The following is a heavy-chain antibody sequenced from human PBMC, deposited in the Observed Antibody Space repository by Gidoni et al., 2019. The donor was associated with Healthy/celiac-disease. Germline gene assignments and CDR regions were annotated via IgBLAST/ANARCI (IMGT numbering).Heavy chain of an antibody. CDR1: GGSIRSYY. J-gene: IGHJ5*02. CDR2: IYYSGST. CDR3: ARDKRYFDWLVTPHHNYNWFDP. D-gene: IGHD3-9*01. V-gene: IGHV4-59*01. Sequence: QVQLQESGPGLVKPSETLSLTCTVSGGSIRSYYWRWIRQPPGKGLEWIGYIYYSGSTNYNPSLKSRVTISVDTSKNQFSLKLSSVTAADTAVYYCARDKRYFDWLVTPHHNYNWFDPWGQGTLVTVSS.